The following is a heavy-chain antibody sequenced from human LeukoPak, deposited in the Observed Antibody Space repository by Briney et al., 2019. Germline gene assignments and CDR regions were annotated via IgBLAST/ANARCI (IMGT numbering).Heavy chain of an antibody. V-gene: IGHV1-8*01. CDR1: GYTFTSYD. J-gene: IGHJ6*03. D-gene: IGHD3/OR15-3a*01. Sequence: ASVKVSCKASGYTFTSYDINWVRQATGQGLEWMGSMNPNSGNTGYAQKVQGRVTMTRNTSISPAYMELSSLRSEDTAVYYCARVGPLDVDLIYYMDVWGKGTTVTVSS. CDR2: MNPNSGNT. CDR3: ARVGPLDVDLIYYMDV.